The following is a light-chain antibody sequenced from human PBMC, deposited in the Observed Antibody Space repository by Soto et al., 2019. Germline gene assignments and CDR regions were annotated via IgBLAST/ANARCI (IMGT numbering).Light chain of an antibody. CDR1: QSVSSSY. Sequence: EIVLTQSPGTLSLSPGERATLSCRASQSVSSSYLGWYQQKPGQAPRLLIYGASGRATGIPDRFSGSGSGTDFTLTICSLEPEDFAVYYCRLYGGSPSFTFGTRTKVDIK. J-gene: IGKJ3*01. CDR3: RLYGGSPSFT. CDR2: GAS. V-gene: IGKV3-20*01.